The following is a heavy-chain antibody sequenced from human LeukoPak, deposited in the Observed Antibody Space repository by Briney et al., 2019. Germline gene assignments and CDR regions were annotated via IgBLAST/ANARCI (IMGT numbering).Heavy chain of an antibody. D-gene: IGHD1-26*01. J-gene: IGHJ4*02. CDR1: GGSISSGGYY. CDR2: IYYSGST. CDR3: ANSASYISPQIDY. V-gene: IGHV4-31*03. Sequence: SETLSLTCTASGGSISSGGYYWSWIRQHPGKGLEWIGYIYYSGSTYYNPSLKSRVTISVDTSKNQFSLKLPSVTAADTAVYYCANSASYISPQIDYWGQGTLVTVSS.